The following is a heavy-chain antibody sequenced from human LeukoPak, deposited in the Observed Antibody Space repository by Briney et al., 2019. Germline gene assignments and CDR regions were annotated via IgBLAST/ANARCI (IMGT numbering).Heavy chain of an antibody. CDR3: ASRIVGTPDYFDY. Sequence: GGSLRLSCAASGFSTYWMSWVRQAPGKGLEWVANIQQDGNEKYYVDSVKGRFTISRDNAKNSLYLQMNSLRVEDTAVYYCASRIVGTPDYFDYWGQGTLVTVSS. CDR1: GFSTYW. J-gene: IGHJ4*02. CDR2: IQQDGNEK. V-gene: IGHV3-7*01. D-gene: IGHD1-26*01.